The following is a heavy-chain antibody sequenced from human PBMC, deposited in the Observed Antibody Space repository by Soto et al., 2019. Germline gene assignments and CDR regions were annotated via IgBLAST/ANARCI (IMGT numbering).Heavy chain of an antibody. CDR1: GFTFSSYA. V-gene: IGHV3-30-3*01. J-gene: IGHJ3*02. CDR2: ISYDGSNK. CDR3: ARDLLTGTYAFDI. Sequence: LRLSCAASGFTFSSYAMHWVRQAPGKGLEWVAVISYDGSNKYYADSVKGRFTISRDNSKNTLYLQMNSLRAEDTAVYYCARDLLTGTYAFDIWGQGTMVTV. D-gene: IGHD1-20*01.